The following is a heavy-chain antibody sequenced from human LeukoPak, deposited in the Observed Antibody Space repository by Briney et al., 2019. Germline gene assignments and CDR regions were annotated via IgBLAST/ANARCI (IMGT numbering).Heavy chain of an antibody. CDR1: GYTFTNYG. Sequence: PVASVKVSCKTSGYTFTNYGINWVRQAPGQGLQWMGWISPYNDNTKYPQNFQGRATMTTDTSTSTAYMELRSLRSDDTAVYYCARDDSWNYILGFSFFDYWGQGTLVTVSS. D-gene: IGHD1-7*01. CDR2: ISPYNDNT. V-gene: IGHV1-18*01. J-gene: IGHJ4*02. CDR3: ARDDSWNYILGFSFFDY.